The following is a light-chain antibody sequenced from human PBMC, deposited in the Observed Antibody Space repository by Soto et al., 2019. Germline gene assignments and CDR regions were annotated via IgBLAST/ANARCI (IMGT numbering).Light chain of an antibody. V-gene: IGKV3-15*01. Sequence: EVLMTQSPDTLYVSPGERVTLSCRASQSVSDNLAWYQQKPGQGPRLLVYRASTRTLGIPARFSGSESGTEFTLTISSLQSEDFEIYYCQQYNNWPITFGQGTRLEIK. CDR2: RAS. CDR1: QSVSDN. J-gene: IGKJ5*01. CDR3: QQYNNWPIT.